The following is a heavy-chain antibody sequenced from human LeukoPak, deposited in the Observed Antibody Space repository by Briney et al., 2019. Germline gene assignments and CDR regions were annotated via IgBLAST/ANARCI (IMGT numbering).Heavy chain of an antibody. Sequence: EGTLRLSCAASGFTFSSYGMSWVRQAPGKGLEWVSAISGSGGSTYYADSVKGRFTVSRDNSKNTLYLQMNSLRAEDTAVYYCAKGRYCSGGSCWYFDYWGQGTLVTVSS. CDR2: ISGSGGST. J-gene: IGHJ4*02. CDR3: AKGRYCSGGSCWYFDY. CDR1: GFTFSSYG. V-gene: IGHV3-23*01. D-gene: IGHD2-15*01.